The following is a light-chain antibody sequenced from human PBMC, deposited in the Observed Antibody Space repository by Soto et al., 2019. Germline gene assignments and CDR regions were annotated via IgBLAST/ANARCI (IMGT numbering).Light chain of an antibody. CDR2: DVS. CDR1: SSDVGGYNY. J-gene: IGLJ1*01. V-gene: IGLV2-14*01. CDR3: TSYTYTSTCD. Sequence: QSALTQPASVSGSPGQSITISCTGTSSDVGGYNYVSWYQQYPGKAPKLMIYDVSIRPSGVSYRFSGSKSGNTASLTISGLRAEDEADYYCTSYTYTSTCDFGTGTKVTVL.